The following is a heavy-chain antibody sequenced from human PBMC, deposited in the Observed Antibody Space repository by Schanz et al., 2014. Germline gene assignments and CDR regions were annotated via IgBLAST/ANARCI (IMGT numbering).Heavy chain of an antibody. CDR3: AKGRFGELSAFDI. D-gene: IGHD3-10*01. V-gene: IGHV3-48*01. CDR1: GFTFSSYA. CDR2: ISSSSSTR. J-gene: IGHJ3*02. Sequence: EVQLVESGGGLVKPGGSLRLSCTASGFTFSSYALHWVRQAPGKGLEWVSYISSSSSTRYYADSVKGRFTISRDNAKNSLCLQMNSLRAEDTAVYYCAKGRFGELSAFDIWGQGTMVTVSS.